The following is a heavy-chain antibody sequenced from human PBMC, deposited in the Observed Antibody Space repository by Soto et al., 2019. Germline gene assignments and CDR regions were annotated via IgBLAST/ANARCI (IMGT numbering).Heavy chain of an antibody. CDR1: GFTFSSYA. CDR2: ISGSDGST. CDR3: ARRSSSWYFDY. Sequence: EVQLWESGGGLVQPGGSLRLSCAASGFTFSSYAMNWVRQAPVKGLEWVSVISGSDGSTYYADSVKGRFTISRDNSKNTLNLQMNSLRSEDTAVYYCARRSSSWYFDYWGQGTLVTVST. J-gene: IGHJ4*02. D-gene: IGHD6-13*01. V-gene: IGHV3-23*01.